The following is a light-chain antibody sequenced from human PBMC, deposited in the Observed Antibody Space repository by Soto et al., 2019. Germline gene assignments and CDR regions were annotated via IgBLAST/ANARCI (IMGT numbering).Light chain of an antibody. V-gene: IGLV2-11*01. CDR1: SSDVGGYNY. CDR2: DVK. CDR3: CSYAGSYAFR. Sequence: QYALTQPRSVSGSSGRSVTISCTGTSSDVGGYNYVSWYQQYPGKAPKVMIYDVKTRPSGVPDRFSGSKSGNTASLNISGLQAENEADYYCCSYAGSYAFRFGTGTKLTV. J-gene: IGLJ1*01.